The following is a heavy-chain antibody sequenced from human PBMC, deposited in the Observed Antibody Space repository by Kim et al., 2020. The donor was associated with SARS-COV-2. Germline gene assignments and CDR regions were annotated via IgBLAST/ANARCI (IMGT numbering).Heavy chain of an antibody. J-gene: IGHJ6*02. CDR3: AGQIVRGGFYGMDV. D-gene: IGHD3-10*02. Sequence: NPSLTSRVSISVDPSKNQFSLKLSSVTAADTAVYYCAGQIVRGGFYGMDVWGQGTTVTVSS. V-gene: IGHV4-31*02.